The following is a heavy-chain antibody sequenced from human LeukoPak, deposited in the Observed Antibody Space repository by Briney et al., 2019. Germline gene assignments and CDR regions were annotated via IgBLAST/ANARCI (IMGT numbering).Heavy chain of an antibody. CDR1: GFTFSSYE. CDR3: ARDGRSGYSYGLDY. V-gene: IGHV3-48*03. J-gene: IGHJ4*02. Sequence: TGGSLRLSCAASGFTFSSYEMNWVRQAPGKGLEWVSYISSSGSTIYYADSVKGRFTISRDNAKNSLYLQMNSLRAEDTAVYYCARDGRSGYSYGLDYWGQGTLVTVSS. CDR2: ISSSGSTI. D-gene: IGHD5-18*01.